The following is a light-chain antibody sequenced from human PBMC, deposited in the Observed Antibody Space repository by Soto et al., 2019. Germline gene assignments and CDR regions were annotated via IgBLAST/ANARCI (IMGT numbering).Light chain of an antibody. V-gene: IGKV3-15*01. CDR1: QSVSRN. J-gene: IGKJ1*01. CDR2: GAS. Sequence: IVMTQAAATLSVAPGERAPLSWMASQSVSRNLSWYQHKPVQAPRLLIYGASARATGIPARFPGRGSGTEFTLTISSMQSEDFAVYYCQKYSIWRTFGQGTQVDIK. CDR3: QKYSIWRT.